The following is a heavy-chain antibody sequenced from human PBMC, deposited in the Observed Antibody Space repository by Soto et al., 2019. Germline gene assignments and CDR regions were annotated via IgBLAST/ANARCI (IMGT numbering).Heavy chain of an antibody. V-gene: IGHV1-18*04. J-gene: IGHJ4*02. CDR1: GYTFTGYG. D-gene: IGHD2-15*01. CDR2: VSAYNGNT. CDR3: ARDTNHCSGGSCEQYFDY. Sequence: ASVKVSCMASGYTFTGYGISWVRQAPGQGREWMGWVSAYNGNTNYAQKLQGRVTMTTDTSTSTAYMERRSLRSDDTAVYYCARDTNHCSGGSCEQYFDYWGQGTLVTVSS.